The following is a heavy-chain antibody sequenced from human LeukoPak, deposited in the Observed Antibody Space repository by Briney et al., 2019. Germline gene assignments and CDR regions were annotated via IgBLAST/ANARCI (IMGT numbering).Heavy chain of an antibody. CDR1: GFTFSDYN. CDR3: ARLQFLSGGYYAFDS. D-gene: IGHD3-22*01. V-gene: IGHV4-34*01. Sequence: GSLRLSCAASGFTFSDYNMRWIRQSPGKGLEWIAEIKHGGSTNYNPSLKSRVTISADTSKNEISLKLSTVTAADTAVYYCARLQFLSGGYYAFDSWGQGSLVTVSS. CDR2: IKHGGST. J-gene: IGHJ4*02.